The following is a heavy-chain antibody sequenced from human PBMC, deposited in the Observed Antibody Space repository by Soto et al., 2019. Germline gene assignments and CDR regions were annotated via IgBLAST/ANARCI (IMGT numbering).Heavy chain of an antibody. CDR2: IRSKANSYAT. CDR1: GFTFSGSA. Sequence: EVQLVESGGGLVQPGGSLKLSCAASGFTFSGSAMHWVRQASGKGLEWVGRIRSKANSYATAYAASVKGRFTISRDDSKNTAYLQMNSLKNEDTAVYYCTAHEYGGNSREGVDYWGQGTLVTVSS. J-gene: IGHJ4*02. CDR3: TAHEYGGNSREGVDY. D-gene: IGHD4-17*01. V-gene: IGHV3-73*01.